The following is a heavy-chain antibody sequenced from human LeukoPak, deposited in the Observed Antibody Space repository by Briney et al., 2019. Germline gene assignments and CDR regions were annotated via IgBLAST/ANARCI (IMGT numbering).Heavy chain of an antibody. CDR2: IIRSSSHI. CDR1: GFTFIYYN. D-gene: IGHD1-26*01. Sequence: VGSLRLSCAASGFTFIYYNMNWVREAPGEGLEWVSSIIRSSSHIFYAESVKGRFSLSRDKAKKSLYLQISSLRVEDTGVCYSVRAWGGGSYSDAFDIWGQGTMVTVSS. CDR3: VRAWGGGSYSDAFDI. J-gene: IGHJ3*02. V-gene: IGHV3-21*03.